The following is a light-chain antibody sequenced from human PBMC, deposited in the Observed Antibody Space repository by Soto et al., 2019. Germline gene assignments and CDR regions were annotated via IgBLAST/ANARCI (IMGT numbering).Light chain of an antibody. V-gene: IGLV3-21*02. CDR3: QVWDSSSDHYV. J-gene: IGLJ1*01. CDR2: DDS. CDR1: NIGSKS. Sequence: SYELTQPPSVSVAPGQTARITWGGTNIGSKSVHWYQQTPGQAPVLVGYDDSDRPSGIPERFSVSNSGNTATRTSSRVEAGDEADYYCQVWDSSSDHYVFGTGTKLTV.